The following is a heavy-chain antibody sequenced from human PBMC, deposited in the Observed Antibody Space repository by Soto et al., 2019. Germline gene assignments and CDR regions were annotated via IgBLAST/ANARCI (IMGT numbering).Heavy chain of an antibody. Sequence: PGGSLRHSCAVSGGTCISYAMRWVRQATGKGLEWVALISYDGSDKDYADSVKGRFTISRDNSRNTLFLQMNSLRAEDTAVYYCARDYYKYYDSSGYYRSPAYWGQGTLVTVSS. CDR2: ISYDGSDK. J-gene: IGHJ4*02. CDR3: ARDYYKYYDSSGYYRSPAY. D-gene: IGHD3-22*01. CDR1: GGTCISYA. V-gene: IGHV3-30-3*01.